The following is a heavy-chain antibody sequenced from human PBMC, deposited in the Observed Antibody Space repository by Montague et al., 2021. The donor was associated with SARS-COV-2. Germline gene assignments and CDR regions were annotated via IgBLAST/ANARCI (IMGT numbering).Heavy chain of an antibody. V-gene: IGHV3-48*03. Sequence: SLRLSCAASGFTFSYYDMNWARQAPEKGPEWISYISTSAYTTSYAGSVKGRFTISRDNGKNSLYLQMNSLRVEDTAVYYCTRDYRSVVGDGLDIWGQGTKVTVSS. J-gene: IGHJ3*02. CDR2: ISTSAYTT. CDR1: GFTFSYYD. D-gene: IGHD3-16*02. CDR3: TRDYRSVVGDGLDI.